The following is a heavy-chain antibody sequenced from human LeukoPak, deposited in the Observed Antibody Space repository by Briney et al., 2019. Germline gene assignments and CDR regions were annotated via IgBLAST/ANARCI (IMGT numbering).Heavy chain of an antibody. CDR3: ARVGSYCFDY. D-gene: IGHD1-26*01. Sequence: SETLSLTCTVSGGSISTYYWSWIRQPPGKGLEWIGYIDYSGSTNYNPSLKSRVTMSIDTSKNQFSLKLSSVTAADTAVYYCARVGSYCFDYWGQGTLVTVSS. CDR1: GGSISTYY. J-gene: IGHJ4*02. CDR2: IDYSGST. V-gene: IGHV4-59*01.